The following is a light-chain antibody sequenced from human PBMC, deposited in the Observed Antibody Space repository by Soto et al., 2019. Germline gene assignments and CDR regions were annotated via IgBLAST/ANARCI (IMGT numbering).Light chain of an antibody. CDR2: GNN. CDR1: ASSIAARYD. CDR3: QSYDNSLNEWV. J-gene: IGLJ3*02. Sequence: QSLLTQPPSVSGAPGQRVTISCTGTASSIAARYDVHWYQQIPGTAPKLLISGNNNRPSGVPDRFSASKSGISASLAITGLQADDEADYYCQSYDNSLNEWVFGGGTKVTVL. V-gene: IGLV1-40*01.